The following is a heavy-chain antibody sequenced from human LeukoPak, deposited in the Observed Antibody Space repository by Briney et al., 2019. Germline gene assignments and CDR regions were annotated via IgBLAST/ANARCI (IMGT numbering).Heavy chain of an antibody. J-gene: IGHJ4*02. D-gene: IGHD5-18*01. CDR3: AKDRARYSYGMFDS. Sequence: QPGGSLRLSCVASGFTFSNYAMSWVRHAPGKGLEWVSGIVNSGGSTNYADSVRGRLTISRDNSKKTVYLQMSSLRGDDTAIYYCAKDRARYSYGMFDSWGQGTLVTVSS. CDR2: IVNSGGST. V-gene: IGHV3-23*01. CDR1: GFTFSNYA.